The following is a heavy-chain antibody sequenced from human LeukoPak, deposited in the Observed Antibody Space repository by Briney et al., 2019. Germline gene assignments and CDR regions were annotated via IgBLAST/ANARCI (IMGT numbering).Heavy chain of an antibody. CDR3: ASSFYGSGDFDY. CDR2: IIPILGIA. CDR1: GGTFSSYA. V-gene: IGHV1-69*04. Sequence: GSSVKVSCKASGGTFSSYAISWVRQAPGQGLEWMGRIIPILGIANYAQKFQGRVTITAVKSTSTACMELSSLRSEDTAVYYCASSFYGSGDFDYWGQGTLVTVSS. J-gene: IGHJ4*02. D-gene: IGHD3-10*01.